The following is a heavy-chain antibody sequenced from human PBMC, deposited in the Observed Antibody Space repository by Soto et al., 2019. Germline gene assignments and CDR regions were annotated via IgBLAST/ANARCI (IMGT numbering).Heavy chain of an antibody. Sequence: XETLRLSCAGSGFPFRTYEGNWVRQAPGKGLEWIAHITTSGSNMNYADSVKGGFTISRDNSKSSVFLQMNSLRVDDTAIYYCGRGRFVYDMSGLEDWGEGTQVIFSS. D-gene: IGHD3-22*01. V-gene: IGHV3-48*03. CDR1: GFPFRTYE. CDR2: ITTSGSNM. CDR3: GRGRFVYDMSGLED. J-gene: IGHJ4*02.